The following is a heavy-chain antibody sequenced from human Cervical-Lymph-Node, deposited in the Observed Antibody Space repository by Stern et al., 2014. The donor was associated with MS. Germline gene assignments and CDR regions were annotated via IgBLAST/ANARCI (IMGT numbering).Heavy chain of an antibody. V-gene: IGHV3-23*04. CDR1: GFTFSNFA. J-gene: IGHJ6*02. CDR2: ISGSGGNT. CDR3: TKGFTVTGTGYGVDV. Sequence: EVQLVESGGGLVQPGGSLRLSCAPSGFTFSNFAMTWIRQAPGKGLEWISSISGSGGNTFYADSVKGRFTISRDNSKNTLELQMDSLRAEDSALYYCTKGFTVTGTGYGVDVWGLGTAVTVSS. D-gene: IGHD6-19*01.